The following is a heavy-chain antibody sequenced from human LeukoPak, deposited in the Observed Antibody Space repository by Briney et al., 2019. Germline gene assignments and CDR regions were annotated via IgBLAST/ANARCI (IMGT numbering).Heavy chain of an antibody. V-gene: IGHV1-18*01. CDR2: ISAYNGNT. J-gene: IGHJ4*02. CDR3: ARANWGSGYYQ. CDR1: GYTSTSYG. D-gene: IGHD3-22*01. Sequence: GASVKVSCKASGYTSTSYGISWVRQAPGQGLEWMGWISAYNGNTNYAQKFQGRVTMTRDTSISTAYMELSRLRSDDTAVYYCARANWGSGYYQWGQGTLVTVSS.